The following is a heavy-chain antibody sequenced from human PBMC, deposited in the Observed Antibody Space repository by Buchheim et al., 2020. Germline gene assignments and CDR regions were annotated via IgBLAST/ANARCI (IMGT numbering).Heavy chain of an antibody. Sequence: QVHLVQSGAEVKKSGSSVKVSCKASGGTFSTYALNWVRQAPGQGLDWMGGIIPLFGTPNYAQKFQGRFPITADQSTSTAYMELSSLRSEDTAVYYCARGEYTYGKFTGNGMDVWGQGTT. V-gene: IGHV1-69*12. CDR2: IIPLFGTP. CDR1: GGTFSTYA. J-gene: IGHJ6*02. CDR3: ARGEYTYGKFTGNGMDV. D-gene: IGHD5-18*01.